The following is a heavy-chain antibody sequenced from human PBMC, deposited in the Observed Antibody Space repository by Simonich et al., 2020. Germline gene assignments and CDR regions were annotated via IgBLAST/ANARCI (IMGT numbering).Heavy chain of an antibody. CDR2: IYHSGST. V-gene: IGHV4-38-2*01. J-gene: IGHJ4*02. D-gene: IGHD2-15*01. CDR3: ARAHSRYCSGGSCYFDY. Sequence: QVQLQESGPGLVKPSETLSLTCAVSGYSISSGYYGGWIRQPPGKGLEWIGSIYHSGSTHYNPSRKGRVTISVDTSKNQFSLKLSSVAAADTAVYYCARAHSRYCSGGSCYFDYWGQGTLVTVSS. CDR1: GYSISSGYY.